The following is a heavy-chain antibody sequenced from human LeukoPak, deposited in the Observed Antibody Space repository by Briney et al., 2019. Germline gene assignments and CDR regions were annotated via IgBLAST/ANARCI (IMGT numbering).Heavy chain of an antibody. Sequence: GGSLRLSCVVSGISLSNYAMTWVRQAPGKGLEWVSYISERGGSTTYADSVKGRFTISRDTSLNTLYLQMNNLRAEDTAVYFCAKRGVVIRGILVIAYNQEAYHYDFWGQGVLVTVSS. D-gene: IGHD3-10*01. CDR1: GISLSNYA. V-gene: IGHV3-23*01. CDR2: ISERGGST. CDR3: AKRGVVIRGILVIAYNQEAYHYDF. J-gene: IGHJ4*02.